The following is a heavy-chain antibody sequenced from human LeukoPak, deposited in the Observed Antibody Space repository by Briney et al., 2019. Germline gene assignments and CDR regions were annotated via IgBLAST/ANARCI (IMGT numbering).Heavy chain of an antibody. CDR3: AREGSATARPFVSNDY. D-gene: IGHD6-6*01. Sequence: SETLSLTCTVSGGSISTYYWSWIRQPAGKGLEWIGRIHTSGNSDYNPSPKSRVTMSVDTSKNQFSLKVRSVTAADTAVYYCAREGSATARPFVSNDYWGQGTLVTVSS. CDR1: GGSISTYY. J-gene: IGHJ4*02. CDR2: IHTSGNS. V-gene: IGHV4-4*07.